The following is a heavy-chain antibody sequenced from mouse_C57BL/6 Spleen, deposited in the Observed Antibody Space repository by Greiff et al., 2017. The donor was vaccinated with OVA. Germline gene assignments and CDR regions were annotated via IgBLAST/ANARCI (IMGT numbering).Heavy chain of an antibody. CDR2: IWRGGST. V-gene: IGHV2-5*01. CDR1: GFSLTSYG. CDR3: AKNSLLPGPYYFDY. J-gene: IGHJ2*01. Sequence: QVQLQQSGPGLVQPSQSLSITCTVSGFSLTSYGVHWVRQSPGKGLEWLGVIWRGGSTDYNAAFMSRLSITKDNSKSQVFFKMNSLQADDTAIYYCAKNSLLPGPYYFDYWGQGTTLTVSS. D-gene: IGHD5-5*01.